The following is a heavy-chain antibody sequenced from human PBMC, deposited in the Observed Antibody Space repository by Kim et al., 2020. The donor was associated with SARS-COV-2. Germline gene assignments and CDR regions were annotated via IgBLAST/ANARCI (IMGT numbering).Heavy chain of an antibody. D-gene: IGHD6-19*01. CDR3: ARVPYSSGWYGFDY. V-gene: IGHV4-4*02. Sequence: SETLSLTCAVSGGSISSSNWWSWVRQPPGKGLEWIGEIYHSGSTNYNPSLKSRVTISVDKSKNQFSLKLNSVTAADTAVYYCARVPYSSGWYGFDYWGQGTLVTVSS. J-gene: IGHJ4*02. CDR2: IYHSGST. CDR1: GGSISSSNW.